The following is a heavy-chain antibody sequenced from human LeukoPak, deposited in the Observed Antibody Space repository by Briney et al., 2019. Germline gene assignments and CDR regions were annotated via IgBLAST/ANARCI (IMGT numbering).Heavy chain of an antibody. CDR3: ASGKYGLRSWFDP. J-gene: IGHJ5*02. CDR2: ITPIFGTA. Sequence: ASVKVSCKASGGTFNRYAVTWVRQAPGQGLEWMGGITPIFGTANYAQKFQGRVTITTDGSTNTAYMELTRLTSEDTAVYYCASGKYGLRSWFDPWGQGTLVTVSP. V-gene: IGHV1-69*05. CDR1: GGTFNRYA. D-gene: IGHD4-17*01.